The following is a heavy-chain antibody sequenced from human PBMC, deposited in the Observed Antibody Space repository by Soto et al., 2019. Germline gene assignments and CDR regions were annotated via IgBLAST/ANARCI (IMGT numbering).Heavy chain of an antibody. CDR1: GLTFSTYA. CDR2: ISGSGGTT. J-gene: IGHJ4*02. CDR3: AREVAGGVFDY. D-gene: IGHD6-19*01. Sequence: EVQLLESGGGLIQPGGSLRLSCAASGLTFSTYAMTWVRQAPGKGLEWVSGISGSGGTTYYADSVKGRFTISRDNSKNTLYLQMSSPRAEATAVYYCAREVAGGVFDYWGQGTPVTVSS. V-gene: IGHV3-23*01.